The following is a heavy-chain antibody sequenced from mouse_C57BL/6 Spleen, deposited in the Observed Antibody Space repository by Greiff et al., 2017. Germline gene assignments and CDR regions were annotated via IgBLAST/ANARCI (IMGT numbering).Heavy chain of an antibody. CDR3: ARGIGTTVVATPYFDV. V-gene: IGHV5-4*03. D-gene: IGHD1-1*01. CDR1: GFTFSSYA. J-gene: IGHJ1*03. Sequence: EVKLVESGGGLVKPGGSLKLSCAASGFTFSSYAMSWVRQTPEKRLEWVATISDGGSYTYYPDNVKGRFTISRDNAKNNLYLQMSHLKSEDTAMYYCARGIGTTVVATPYFDVWGTGTTVTVSS. CDR2: ISDGGSYT.